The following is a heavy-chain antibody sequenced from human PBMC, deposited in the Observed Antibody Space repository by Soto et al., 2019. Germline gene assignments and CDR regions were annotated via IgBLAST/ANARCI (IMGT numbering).Heavy chain of an antibody. J-gene: IGHJ6*02. CDR1: GFTFRNYD. CDR2: ISAAGDP. Sequence: EVQLVESGGGLVQPGGSLRLSCAASGFTFRNYDMHWVRQGTGKGLEWVSGISAAGDPDYADYVEGRFTIARENEQKSLYLKTSRLSVGDTAVYYCARTDRAFYGVDVWGQGTRVLVSS. V-gene: IGHV3-13*05. CDR3: ARTDRAFYGVDV.